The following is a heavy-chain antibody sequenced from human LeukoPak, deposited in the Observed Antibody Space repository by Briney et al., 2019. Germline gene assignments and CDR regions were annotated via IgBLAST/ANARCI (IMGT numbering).Heavy chain of an antibody. CDR2: IYYSGRT. CDR1: GDSISSNTYY. V-gene: IGHV4-39*01. J-gene: IGHJ4*02. Sequence: KPSETLSLTFTVSGDSISSNTYYWGWVRQPPGKGLEWIGSIYYSGRTYYNPSLESRVTISVDTSKNQFSLKLSSVTAADTAVYYCARHTGGWSPFDYWGQGTLVTVSS. CDR3: ARHTGGWSPFDY. D-gene: IGHD6-19*01.